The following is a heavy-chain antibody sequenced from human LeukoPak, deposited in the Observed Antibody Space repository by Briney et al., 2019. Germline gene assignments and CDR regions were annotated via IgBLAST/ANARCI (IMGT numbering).Heavy chain of an antibody. CDR3: ARGRSSGILGVVNNYYYYIDV. CDR1: GGSLRGYY. CDR2: INHSGST. Sequence: SETLSLTCAVYGGSLRGYYWSRIRQPPGKGLEWIGEINHSGSTNYNPSLKSRVTISVDTSKNQFSLKLSSVTAADTAVYYCARGRSSGILGVVNNYYYYIDVWGKGTTVTVSS. V-gene: IGHV4-34*01. J-gene: IGHJ6*03. D-gene: IGHD3-3*01.